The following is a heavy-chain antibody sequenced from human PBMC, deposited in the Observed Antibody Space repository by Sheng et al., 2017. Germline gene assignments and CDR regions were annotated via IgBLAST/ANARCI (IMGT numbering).Heavy chain of an antibody. CDR2: IYYSGST. CDR3: ASRKWSSSSYYYYMDV. CDR1: GGSISSSSYY. D-gene: IGHD6-6*01. V-gene: IGHV4-39*07. Sequence: QLQLQESGPGLVKPSETLSLTCTVSGGSISSSSYYWGWIRQPPGKGLEWIGSIYYSGSTYYNPSLKSRVTISVDTSKNQFSLKLSSVTAADTAVYYCASRKWSSSSYYYYMDVWGQGTTVTVSS. J-gene: IGHJ6*03.